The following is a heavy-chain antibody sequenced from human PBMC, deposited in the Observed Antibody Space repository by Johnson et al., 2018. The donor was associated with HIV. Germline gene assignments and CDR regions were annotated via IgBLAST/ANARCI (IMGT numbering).Heavy chain of an antibody. V-gene: IGHV3-30*02. CDR1: GFTLNSYG. CDR3: AKGSGWYSAFDI. Sequence: QVQLVESGGGVVQPGGSLRLSCAASGFTLNSYGMHWVRQAPGKGLEWVAFIRYDGSNTYYGDSMKGRLTISRDNSKNTLFLQMTSLRAEDTAVYYCAKGSGWYSAFDIWGQGTMVTVSS. CDR2: IRYDGSNT. J-gene: IGHJ3*02. D-gene: IGHD6-19*01.